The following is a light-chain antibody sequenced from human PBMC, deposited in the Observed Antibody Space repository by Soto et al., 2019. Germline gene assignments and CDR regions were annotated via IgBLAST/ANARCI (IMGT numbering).Light chain of an antibody. V-gene: IGLV8-61*01. CDR2: STS. CDR3: ALFMGNGISV. CDR1: SGSVSTAHN. Sequence: QTVVTQESSFSVSPGGTVTLTCALISGSVSTAHNPNWYQQTPGQAPRTLIYSTSTRSSGVPDRFSGSILGNKAALTITGAQADDESDYYCALFMGNGISVFGPGTKLTVL. J-gene: IGLJ1*01.